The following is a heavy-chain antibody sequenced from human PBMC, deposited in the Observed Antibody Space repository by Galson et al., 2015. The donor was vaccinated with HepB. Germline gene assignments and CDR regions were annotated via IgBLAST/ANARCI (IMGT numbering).Heavy chain of an antibody. CDR2: INPSGGST. J-gene: IGHJ6*02. Sequence: SVKVSCKASGYTFTSYYMHWVRQAPGQGLEWMGIINPSGGSTSYAQKFQGRVTMTRDTSTSTVYMELSSLRSEDTAVYYCASTVAAPWGPYYYYGMDVWGQGTTVTVSS. CDR3: ASTVAAPWGPYYYYGMDV. D-gene: IGHD6-19*01. V-gene: IGHV1-46*01. CDR1: GYTFTSYY.